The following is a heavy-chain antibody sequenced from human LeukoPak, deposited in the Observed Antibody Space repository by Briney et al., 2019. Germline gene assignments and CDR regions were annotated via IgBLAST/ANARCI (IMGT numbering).Heavy chain of an antibody. J-gene: IGHJ4*02. Sequence: SETLSLTCTVSGGSISRSSYYWGWIRQPPGKGLEWIATIYYSGSTYYNPSLKSRVTISADSSKNQFSLKLSSVTAADTAVYYCARLTSGHFDYWGQGTLVTVSS. CDR3: ARLTSGHFDY. D-gene: IGHD3-10*01. V-gene: IGHV4-39*01. CDR1: GGSISRSSYY. CDR2: IYYSGST.